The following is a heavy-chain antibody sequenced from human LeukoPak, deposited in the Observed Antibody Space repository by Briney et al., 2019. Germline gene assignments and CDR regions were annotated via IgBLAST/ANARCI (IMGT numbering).Heavy chain of an antibody. CDR2: IYYIGST. Sequence: TSETLSLTCTVSGGSISSYCGNWIRQPPGKGLEWLVFIYYIGSTNYNPSLKSRVTISVDTSKNQFSLKLSSVTAADTAVYYCAREGLNMVRGVIPKEAWGWFDPWGQGTLVTVSS. V-gene: IGHV4-59*12. J-gene: IGHJ5*02. D-gene: IGHD3-10*01. CDR3: AREGLNMVRGVIPKEAWGWFDP. CDR1: GGSISSYC.